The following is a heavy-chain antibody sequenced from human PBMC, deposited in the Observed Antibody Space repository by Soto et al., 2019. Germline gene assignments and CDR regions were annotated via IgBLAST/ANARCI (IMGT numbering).Heavy chain of an antibody. Sequence: QVQLQESGPGLVKPSGTLSLTCAVSGGSISSSNWWSWVRQPPGKGLEWIGEIYHSGSTNYNPSLKSRVTISVDKSKNQFSLKLSSVTAADTAVYYCASFTSSSVFGVVRIGNWFDPWGQGTLVTVSS. CDR1: GGSISSSNW. CDR3: ASFTSSSVFGVVRIGNWFDP. V-gene: IGHV4-4*02. J-gene: IGHJ5*02. CDR2: IYHSGST. D-gene: IGHD3-3*01.